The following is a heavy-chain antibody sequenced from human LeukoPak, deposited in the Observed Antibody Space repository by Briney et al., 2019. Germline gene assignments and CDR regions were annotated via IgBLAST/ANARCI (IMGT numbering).Heavy chain of an antibody. D-gene: IGHD3-16*01. Sequence: SETLSLTCTVSGGSISSGGYYWSWIRQPPGKGLEWIGEINHSGSTNYNPSLKSRVTISVDTSKNQFSLKLSSVTAADTAVYYCARVGGGVFYFDYWGQGTLVTVSS. CDR3: ARVGGGVFYFDY. CDR1: GGSISSGGYY. J-gene: IGHJ4*02. CDR2: INHSGST. V-gene: IGHV4-39*07.